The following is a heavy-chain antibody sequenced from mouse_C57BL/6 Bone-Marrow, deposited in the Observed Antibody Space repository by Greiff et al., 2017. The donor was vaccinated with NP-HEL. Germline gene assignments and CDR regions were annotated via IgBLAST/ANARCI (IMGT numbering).Heavy chain of an antibody. CDR2: ISNGGGST. CDR3: ARHDDGYYGFAY. D-gene: IGHD2-3*01. Sequence: DVKLVESGGGLVQPGGSLKLSCAASGFTFSDYYMYWVRQTPEKRLEWVAYISNGGGSTYYPDNVKGRFTISRDNAKNTLYLQMSRLKSEDTAMYYCARHDDGYYGFAYWGQGTLVTVSA. V-gene: IGHV5-12*01. J-gene: IGHJ3*01. CDR1: GFTFSDYY.